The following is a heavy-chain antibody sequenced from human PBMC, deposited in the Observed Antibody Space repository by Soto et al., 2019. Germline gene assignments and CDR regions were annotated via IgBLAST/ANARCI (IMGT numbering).Heavy chain of an antibody. CDR3: ASPANRGWFGEPGYYMDV. Sequence: SETLSLTCTVSGGSISSYYWSWIRQPPGKGLEWIGYIYYSGSTNYNPSLKSRVTISVDTSKNQFSLKLSSVTAADTAVYYCASPANRGWFGEPGYYMDVWGKGTTVTVSS. V-gene: IGHV4-59*08. D-gene: IGHD3-10*01. CDR2: IYYSGST. CDR1: GGSISSYY. J-gene: IGHJ6*03.